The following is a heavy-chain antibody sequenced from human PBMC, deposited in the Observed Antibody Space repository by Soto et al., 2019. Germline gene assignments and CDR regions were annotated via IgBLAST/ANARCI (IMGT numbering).Heavy chain of an antibody. CDR1: GDSVSSDITS. CDR3: ARGNALDV. Sequence: QGQLQQSGPGLVKPSQTLSLTCAISGDSVSSDITSWNWIRQSPSIGLEWLGRTYYRSKWFHDYAASVKSRITINPDTSKNQFSLELNSMTHEDTAVYYCARGNALDVWGQGTVVTVSS. D-gene: IGHD3-10*01. CDR2: TYYRSKWFH. V-gene: IGHV6-1*01. J-gene: IGHJ3*01.